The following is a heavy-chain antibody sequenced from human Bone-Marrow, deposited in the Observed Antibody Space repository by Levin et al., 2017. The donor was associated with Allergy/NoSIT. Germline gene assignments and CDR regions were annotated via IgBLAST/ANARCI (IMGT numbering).Heavy chain of an antibody. CDR3: AKNYLVVPAAMLYFRYYGLDV. V-gene: IGHV3-23*01. CDR1: GFTFDRYG. Sequence: AGGSLRLSCAASGFTFDRYGLSWVRQAPGKGLEWVSGISGGGARTKYADSVEGRFTISRDNADKMLYLQMNSLRVEDTAIYYCAKNYLVVPAAMLYFRYYGLDVWGQGTTVTVSS. D-gene: IGHD2-2*01. CDR2: ISGGGART. J-gene: IGHJ6*02.